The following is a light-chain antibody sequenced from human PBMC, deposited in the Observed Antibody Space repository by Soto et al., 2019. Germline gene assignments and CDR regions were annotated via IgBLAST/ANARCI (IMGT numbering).Light chain of an antibody. CDR1: QSVSSN. J-gene: IGKJ3*01. V-gene: IGKV3-15*01. CDR2: GAS. Sequence: EIVMTQSPATLPVSPGERATLSCRASQSVSSNLAWYQQKPGQAPRLLIYGASTRATGIPARFSGSGSGTEFTLTNSSLQSEDFAVYYCQQYNNWPPGFTFGPGTKVDIK. CDR3: QQYNNWPPGFT.